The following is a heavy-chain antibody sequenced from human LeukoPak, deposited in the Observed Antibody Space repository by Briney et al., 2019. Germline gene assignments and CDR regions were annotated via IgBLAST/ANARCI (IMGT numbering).Heavy chain of an antibody. Sequence: GGSLRLSCAASGFTFSSYSMNWVRQAPGKGLEWVSSISSSSSYIYYADSVKGRFTISRDNAKNSLYLQMNSLRAEDTAVYYCARIGEAIAAPPDYWGQGTLVTVSS. V-gene: IGHV3-21*01. J-gene: IGHJ4*02. CDR3: ARIGEAIAAPPDY. D-gene: IGHD6-6*01. CDR1: GFTFSSYS. CDR2: ISSSSSYI.